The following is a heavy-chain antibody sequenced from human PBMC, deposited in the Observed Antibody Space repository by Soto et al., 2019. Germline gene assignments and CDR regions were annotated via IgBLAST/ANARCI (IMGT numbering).Heavy chain of an antibody. Sequence: SATLSLTCAVYGGSFSGYYWSWIRQPPGKGLEWIGEINHSGSTNYNPSLKSRVTISVDTSKNQFSLKLSSVTAADTAVYYCARGGLSGAYCSGGSCYFVFDYWGQGTLVTVSS. V-gene: IGHV4-34*01. CDR1: GGSFSGYY. CDR2: INHSGST. J-gene: IGHJ4*02. D-gene: IGHD2-15*01. CDR3: ARGGLSGAYCSGGSCYFVFDY.